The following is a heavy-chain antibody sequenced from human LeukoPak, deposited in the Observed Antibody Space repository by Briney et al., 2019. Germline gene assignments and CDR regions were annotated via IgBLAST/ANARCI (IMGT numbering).Heavy chain of an antibody. CDR1: GGSFSGYY. J-gene: IGHJ5*02. CDR2: INHSGST. CDR3: TRGKMEYQLKPYIRATGSLSP. Sequence: PSETLSLTCAVYGGSFSGYYWSWIRQPPGKGLEWIGEINHSGSTNYNSSLKSRVTISVDTSKNQFSLKLSSVTAADTAVYYCTRGKMEYQLKPYIRATGSLSPWGQGTLVTVSS. D-gene: IGHD2-2*01. V-gene: IGHV4-34*01.